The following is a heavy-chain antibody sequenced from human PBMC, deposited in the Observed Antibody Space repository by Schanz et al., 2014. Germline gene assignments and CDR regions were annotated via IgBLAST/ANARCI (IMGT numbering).Heavy chain of an antibody. CDR1: GYTFTSYG. CDR3: ARDRRFFDRDDLYYFDS. Sequence: QVQLVQSGAEVKKPGASVKVSCKASGYTFTSYGIGWVRQAPGQGLEWMGWISAYNGNTKYPQKLQGRVTMTTDTSTSTAYMALTDLRSDDTAVYYCARDRRFFDRDDLYYFDSWGQGTLVTVSS. D-gene: IGHD3-3*01. CDR2: ISAYNGNT. V-gene: IGHV1-18*01. J-gene: IGHJ4*02.